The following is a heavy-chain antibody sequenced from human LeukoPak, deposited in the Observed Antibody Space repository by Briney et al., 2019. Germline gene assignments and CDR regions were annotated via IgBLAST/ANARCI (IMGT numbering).Heavy chain of an antibody. V-gene: IGHV3-48*04. Sequence: GGSLRLSCAASGFTFSTYGMHWVRQAPGKGLEWVSYISSSGSTMFYADSVKGRFTISRDNAKNSLYLQMNSLRAEDTAVYYCARRVPTASHFDYWGQGTLVTVSS. J-gene: IGHJ4*02. CDR2: ISSSGSTM. CDR1: GFTFSTYG. D-gene: IGHD2-2*01. CDR3: ARRVPTASHFDY.